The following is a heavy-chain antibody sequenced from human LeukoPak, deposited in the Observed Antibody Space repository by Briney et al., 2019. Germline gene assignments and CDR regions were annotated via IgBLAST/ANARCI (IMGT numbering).Heavy chain of an antibody. D-gene: IGHD2-8*01. Sequence: PGGSLRLSCAASGFTFSSYSMNWVRQAPGRGLEWVSYISSSSSTIYYADSVKGRFTISRDNAKNSLYLQMNSLRAEDTAVYYCAREAYRTNGVCYFDYWGQGTLVTVSS. CDR1: GFTFSSYS. J-gene: IGHJ4*02. CDR2: ISSSSSTI. CDR3: AREAYRTNGVCYFDY. V-gene: IGHV3-48*01.